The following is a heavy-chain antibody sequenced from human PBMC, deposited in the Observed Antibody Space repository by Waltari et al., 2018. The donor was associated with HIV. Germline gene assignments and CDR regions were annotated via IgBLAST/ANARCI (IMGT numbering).Heavy chain of an antibody. V-gene: IGHV3-66*01. J-gene: IGHJ6*02. Sequence: EVQLVESGGGLVQPGGSLRLSCAAPGLPVSSNYMSWVRPAPGKGLEWVSVIYSGGSTYYADYVKGRFTISRDNSKNTLYLQMNSLRAEDTAVYYCASIAYCGGDCYPRGMDVWGQGTTVTVSS. CDR2: IYSGGST. CDR1: GLPVSSNY. D-gene: IGHD2-21*02. CDR3: ASIAYCGGDCYPRGMDV.